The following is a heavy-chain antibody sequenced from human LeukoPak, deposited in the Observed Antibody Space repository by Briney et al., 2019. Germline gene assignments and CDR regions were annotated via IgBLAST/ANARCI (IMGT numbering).Heavy chain of an antibody. CDR1: GFTFSSYA. V-gene: IGHV3-23*01. J-gene: IGHJ3*02. CDR2: ISGSGGST. CDR3: AKDPDYGGNSDAFDI. Sequence: GGSLRLSCAASGFTFSSYAMSWVRQAPGKGLEWVSAISGSGGSTYCADSVKGRFTISRDNSKNTLYLQMNSLRAEDTAVYYCAKDPDYGGNSDAFDIWGQGTMVTVSS. D-gene: IGHD4-23*01.